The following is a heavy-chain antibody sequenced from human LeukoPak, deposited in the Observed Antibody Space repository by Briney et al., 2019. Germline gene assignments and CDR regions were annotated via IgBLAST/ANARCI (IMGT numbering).Heavy chain of an antibody. D-gene: IGHD3-22*01. J-gene: IGHJ4*02. CDR2: ISGGGDIT. CDR1: GFNFANHA. Sequence: GGSLRLSCAASGFNFANHAMSWVRQTPGKGLEWVSAISGGGDITYYADSVTGRFTISRDNSKDTLYLQMNSLRAEDTAVYYCAREYYDSSGCLDYWGQGTLVTVSS. V-gene: IGHV3-23*01. CDR3: AREYYDSSGCLDY.